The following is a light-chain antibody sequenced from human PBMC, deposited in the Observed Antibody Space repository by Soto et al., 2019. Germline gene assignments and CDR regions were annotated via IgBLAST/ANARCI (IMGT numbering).Light chain of an antibody. CDR2: GAS. J-gene: IGKJ1*01. Sequence: EIVLTQSPATPSVSPGDRVKLSCRASQSVDINLAWYQQRSGQAPRLLIYGASSRATGIPDRFSGSGSGTDFTLTISRLEPEDFAVYYCQQYGSPGTFGQGTKVDIK. V-gene: IGKV3-20*01. CDR1: QSVDIN. CDR3: QQYGSPGT.